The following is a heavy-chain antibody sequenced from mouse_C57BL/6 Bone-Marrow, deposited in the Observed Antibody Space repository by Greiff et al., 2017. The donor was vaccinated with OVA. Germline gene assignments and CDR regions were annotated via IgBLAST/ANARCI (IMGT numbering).Heavy chain of an antibody. Sequence: VQLQQSGAELVKPGASVKISCKASGYAFSSYWMNWVKQRPGKGLEWIGQIYPGDGDTNYNGKFKGKATLTADKSSSTAYMQLSSLTSEDYAVYFCARSETTVVEGYAMDYWGQGTSVTVSS. CDR3: ARSETTVVEGYAMDY. V-gene: IGHV1-80*01. D-gene: IGHD1-1*01. CDR1: GYAFSSYW. CDR2: IYPGDGDT. J-gene: IGHJ4*01.